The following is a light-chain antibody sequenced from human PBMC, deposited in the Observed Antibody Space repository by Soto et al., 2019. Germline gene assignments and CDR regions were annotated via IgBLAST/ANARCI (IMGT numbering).Light chain of an antibody. J-gene: IGKJ2*01. CDR3: QQYDNLPPYT. V-gene: IGKV1-33*01. CDR2: DAS. CDR1: QDISNY. Sequence: DIQMTQSPSSLSASVGDRVTITCQASQDISNYINWYQQKTGKAPKLLMYDASNLETGVPSRFSGSGSGTDFTFTISRLHPEDIATYYCQQYDNLPPYTFGQGTKLAI.